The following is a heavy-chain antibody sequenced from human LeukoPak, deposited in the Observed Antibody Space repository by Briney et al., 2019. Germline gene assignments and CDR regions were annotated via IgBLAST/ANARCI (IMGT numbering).Heavy chain of an antibody. CDR2: IWYDGSNK. CDR1: GFTFSSYG. Sequence: GGSLRLSCAASGFTFSSYGMHWVRQAPGKGLEGGAVIWYDGSNKYYADSVKGRFTISGHNSKNTLYLQMNSLRAEDTAVYYCARDDLERVGATPLDYWGQGTLVTVSS. J-gene: IGHJ4*02. V-gene: IGHV3-33*01. D-gene: IGHD1-26*01. CDR3: ARDDLERVGATPLDY.